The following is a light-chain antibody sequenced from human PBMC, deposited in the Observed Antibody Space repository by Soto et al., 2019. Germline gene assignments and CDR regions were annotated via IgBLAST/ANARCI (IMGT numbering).Light chain of an antibody. CDR2: DAS. J-gene: IGKJ1*01. CDR3: QQYGSSGT. V-gene: IGKV3-20*01. Sequence: EFVVTQSPGTLSLSLGERATLSCRTSQSVRSRYLAWYQQKPGQAPTLLIYDASSRPGGIPDRFIGSGSGTDFTLTISRLEPEDFAVYYCQQYGSSGTFGQGTKVDIK. CDR1: QSVRSRY.